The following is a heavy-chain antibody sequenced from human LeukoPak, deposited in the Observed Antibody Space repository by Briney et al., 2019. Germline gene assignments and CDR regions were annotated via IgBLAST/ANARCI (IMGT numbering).Heavy chain of an antibody. CDR3: ARAALRLFDYYYYYMDV. V-gene: IGHV1-2*02. J-gene: IGHJ6*03. D-gene: IGHD3-16*01. CDR1: GYTFTGYY. Sequence: ASVKVSCKASGYTFTGYYMHWVRQAPGQGLEWMGWINPNSGGTNYAQKFQGRVTMTRDTSISTAYMELSRLRSDDTAVYYCARAALRLFDYYYYYMDVWAKGPRSPSP. CDR2: INPNSGGT.